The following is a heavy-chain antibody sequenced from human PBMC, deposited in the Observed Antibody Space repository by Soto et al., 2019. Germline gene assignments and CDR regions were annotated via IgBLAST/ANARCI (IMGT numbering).Heavy chain of an antibody. V-gene: IGHV4-59*08. D-gene: IGHD1-7*01. J-gene: IGHJ4*02. CDR1: GGSISSYY. CDR2: IYYSGST. Sequence: SETLSLTCTVSGGSISSYYWSWIRQPPGKGLEWIGYIYYSGSTNYNPSLKSRVTISVDTSKNQFSLKLSSVTAADTAVYYCARAGELRDAPNDYWGQGTLVTVSS. CDR3: ARAGELRDAPNDY.